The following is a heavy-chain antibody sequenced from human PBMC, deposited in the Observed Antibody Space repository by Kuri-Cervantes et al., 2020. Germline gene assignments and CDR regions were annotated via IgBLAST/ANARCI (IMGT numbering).Heavy chain of an antibody. CDR2: IIPIFGTA. CDR1: GGTFSSYA. CDR3: ARGFTPTPQFNNYYYYLDV. Sequence: SVKVSCKASGGTFSSYAISWVRQAPGQGLEWMGGIIPIFGTANYAQKFQGRVTITTDESTSTAYMELSRLRSDDTAVYYCARGFTPTPQFNNYYYYLDVWGTGTTVTVSS. V-gene: IGHV1-69*05. J-gene: IGHJ6*03. D-gene: IGHD2-15*01.